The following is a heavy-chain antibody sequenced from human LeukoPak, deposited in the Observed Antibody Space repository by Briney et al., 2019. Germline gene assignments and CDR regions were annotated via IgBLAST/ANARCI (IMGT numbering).Heavy chain of an antibody. V-gene: IGHV4-34*01. CDR3: ARDPNIAARLNWCDP. D-gene: IGHD6-6*01. Sequence: SETLSLTCAVYGGSFSGYYWSWIRRPPGKGLEWIGEINHSGSTNYNPSLKSRVTISVDTSKNQFSLKLSSVTAADTAVYYCARDPNIAARLNWCDPWGQGTLVTVSS. CDR2: INHSGST. J-gene: IGHJ5*02. CDR1: GGSFSGYY.